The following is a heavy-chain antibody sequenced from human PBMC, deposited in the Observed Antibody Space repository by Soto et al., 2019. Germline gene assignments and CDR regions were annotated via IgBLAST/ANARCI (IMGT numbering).Heavy chain of an antibody. CDR3: ARDGDEQLVSYYYYMDV. CDR2: ISAYNGNT. CDR1: GYTFTSYG. V-gene: IGHV1-18*01. D-gene: IGHD6-6*01. J-gene: IGHJ6*03. Sequence: ASVKVSCKASGYTFTSYGISWVRQAPGQGLEWMGWISAYNGNTNYAQKLQGRVTMTTDTSTSTAYMELRSLRSDDTAVYYCARDGDEQLVSYYYYMDVWGKGTTVTVSS.